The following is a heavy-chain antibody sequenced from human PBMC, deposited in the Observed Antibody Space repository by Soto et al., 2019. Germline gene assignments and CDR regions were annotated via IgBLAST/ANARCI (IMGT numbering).Heavy chain of an antibody. V-gene: IGHV1-2*04. Sequence: QVQLVQSGAEVKKPGASVTVSCRSSGDTFNDYYIHWVRQDPGQGLEWMGWINPNGGVTKYAQKFQGWVSMTRDTSISTVYMQLSRLRSDDTAVYYCARESGGATATLDYYYFYMDVWGTGTTVTVSS. D-gene: IGHD5-12*01. CDR2: INPNGGVT. CDR3: ARESGGATATLDYYYFYMDV. CDR1: GDTFNDYY. J-gene: IGHJ6*03.